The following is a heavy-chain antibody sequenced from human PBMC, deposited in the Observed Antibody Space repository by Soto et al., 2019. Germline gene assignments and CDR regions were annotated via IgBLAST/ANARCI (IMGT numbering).Heavy chain of an antibody. V-gene: IGHV3-23*01. CDR1: GFTFSRDG. Sequence: EVQLLESGGGLVQAGGSLRLSCAASGFTFSRDGMSWVRQAPGKGLEWALLITDNGGSTYYADSVKGRFTISRDNTKNTLFLQMNSLRAEDTAVYYCAKERATTTAFDYCGQGALVTVSS. D-gene: IGHD4-17*01. CDR2: ITDNGGST. J-gene: IGHJ4*02. CDR3: AKERATTTAFDY.